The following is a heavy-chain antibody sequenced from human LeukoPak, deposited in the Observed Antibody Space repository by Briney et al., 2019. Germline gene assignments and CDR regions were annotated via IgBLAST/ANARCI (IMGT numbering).Heavy chain of an antibody. CDR3: AFGAIFGVVRRRQYYMDV. D-gene: IGHD3-3*01. CDR1: GGTFSSYA. J-gene: IGHJ6*03. CDR2: IIPIFGTA. Sequence: GSSVKVSCKASGGTFSSYAISWVRQAPGQGLEWMGGIIPIFGTANYAQKFQGRVTITADKSTSTAYVELSSLRSEDTAVYYCAFGAIFGVVRRRQYYMDVWGKGTTVTVSS. V-gene: IGHV1-69*06.